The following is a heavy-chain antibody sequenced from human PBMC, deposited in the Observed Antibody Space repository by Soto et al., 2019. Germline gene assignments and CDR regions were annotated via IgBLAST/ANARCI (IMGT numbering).Heavy chain of an antibody. CDR1: GFTFSSYA. V-gene: IGHV3-23*01. Sequence: GGSLRLSCAASGFTFSSYAMTWVRQAPGKGLEWVSAVSGRDGNTYYADSVKGRFTVSRDSSKDTLSLQMNSLRAEDTAVYFCATGHGPGNYGMDVWGPGTTVTVSS. CDR2: VSGRDGNT. J-gene: IGHJ6*02. CDR3: ATGHGPGNYGMDV.